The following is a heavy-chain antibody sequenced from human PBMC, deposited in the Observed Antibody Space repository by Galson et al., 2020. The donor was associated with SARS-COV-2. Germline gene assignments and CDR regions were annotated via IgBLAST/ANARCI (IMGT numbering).Heavy chain of an antibody. CDR1: GGSISSSSYY. V-gene: IGHV4-39*01. J-gene: IGHJ5*02. CDR3: ARHFFGLGYQYEDSSGRNWFDP. Sequence: SETLSLTCTVSGGSISSSSYYWGWIRQPPGKGLEWIGSIYYSGSTYYNPSLKSRVTISVDTSKNQFSLKLSSVTAADTAVYYCARHFFGLGYQYEDSSGRNWFDPWGQGTLVTVSS. CDR2: IYYSGST. D-gene: IGHD6-19*01.